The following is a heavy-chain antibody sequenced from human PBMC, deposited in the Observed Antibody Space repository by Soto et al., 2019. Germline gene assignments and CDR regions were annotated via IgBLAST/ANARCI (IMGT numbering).Heavy chain of an antibody. V-gene: IGHV4-34*01. Sequence: QVQLQQWGAGLLKPSETLSLTCAVYGGSFSGYYWSWIRQPPGKGLEWIGEINHSGSTNYNPSLKSRVTISVDTSKNQFSLKLSSVTAADTAVYYCARIAGRGYCSSTSCYVAYWGQGTLVTVSS. J-gene: IGHJ4*02. CDR2: INHSGST. CDR3: ARIAGRGYCSSTSCYVAY. D-gene: IGHD2-2*01. CDR1: GGSFSGYY.